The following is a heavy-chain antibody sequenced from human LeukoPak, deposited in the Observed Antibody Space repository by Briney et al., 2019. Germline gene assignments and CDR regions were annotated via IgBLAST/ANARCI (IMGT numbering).Heavy chain of an antibody. CDR2: IYYSGST. D-gene: IGHD6-13*01. CDR3: ARGYSSSWYPNWFDP. CDR1: GGSISSYY. J-gene: IGHJ5*02. Sequence: SETLSLTCTVSGGSISSYYWSWIRQPPGKGLEWIGYIYYSGSTNYNPSLKSRVTISVDTSKDQFSLKLSSVTAADTAVYYCARGYSSSWYPNWFDPWGQGTLVTVSS. V-gene: IGHV4-59*08.